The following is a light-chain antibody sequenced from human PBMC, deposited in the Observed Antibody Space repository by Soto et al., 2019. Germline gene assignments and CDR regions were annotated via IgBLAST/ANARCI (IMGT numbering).Light chain of an antibody. Sequence: QSVLTQPASVSGSPGQSITISCTGTSSDVGGYNFVSWYQQYPGTAPKVVIYEVNNRPSGVSDRFSGSKSGNTASLTISGLQAEDEADYYCSSYTTSSTLVFGTGTKVTAL. CDR3: SSYTTSSTLV. CDR2: EVN. J-gene: IGLJ1*01. CDR1: SSDVGGYNF. V-gene: IGLV2-14*01.